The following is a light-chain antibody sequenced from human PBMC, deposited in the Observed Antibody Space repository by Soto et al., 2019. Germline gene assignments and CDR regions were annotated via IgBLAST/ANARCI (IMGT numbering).Light chain of an antibody. CDR1: NSDVGGYNY. J-gene: IGLJ1*01. V-gene: IGLV2-11*01. Sequence: QPVLTQPRSVSGSPGQSVTISCTGTNSDVGGYNYVSWYQQYPGKAPKLMISGVSERPSGVPDRFSGSKSGNTASLTISGLQAEDEADYYCSSYVGATTRVFGTGTKLTVL. CDR2: GVS. CDR3: SSYVGATTRV.